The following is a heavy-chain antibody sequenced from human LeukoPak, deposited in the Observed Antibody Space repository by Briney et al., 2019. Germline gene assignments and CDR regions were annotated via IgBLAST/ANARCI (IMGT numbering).Heavy chain of an antibody. J-gene: IGHJ6*03. V-gene: IGHV4-4*07. D-gene: IGHD3-3*01. CDR1: GGSISSYY. Sequence: PSETLSLTCTVSGGSISSYYWSWIRQPAGKGLEWIGRIYTSGSTNYNPSLKSRVTMTVDTSKNQFSLKLSSVTVADTAVYYCARGNYDFWSGPPYYYYMDVWGKGTTVTVSS. CDR3: ARGNYDFWSGPPYYYYMDV. CDR2: IYTSGST.